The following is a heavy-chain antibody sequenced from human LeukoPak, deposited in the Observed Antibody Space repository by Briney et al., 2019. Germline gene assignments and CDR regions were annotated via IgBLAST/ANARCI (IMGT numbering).Heavy chain of an antibody. CDR2: ISYDGSNK. D-gene: IGHD2-2*01. Sequence: PGGSLRLSCAASGFTFSSYAMHWIRQAPGKGLEWVAVISYDGSNKYYADSVKGRFTISRDNSKNTLYLQMDSLRAEDTAVYYCARDARGYCSSTSCYGVDFDYWGQGTLVTVSS. CDR1: GFTFSSYA. J-gene: IGHJ4*02. CDR3: ARDARGYCSSTSCYGVDFDY. V-gene: IGHV3-30-3*01.